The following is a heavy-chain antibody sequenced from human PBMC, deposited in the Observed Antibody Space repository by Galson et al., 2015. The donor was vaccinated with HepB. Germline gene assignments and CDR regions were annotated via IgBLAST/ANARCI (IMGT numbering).Heavy chain of an antibody. CDR2: TYYRSKWYN. CDR1: GDSVSSNSAA. CDR3: ASGGRGIPELQY. J-gene: IGHJ4*02. V-gene: IGHV6-1*01. Sequence: ISGDSVSSNSAAWNWIRQSPSRGLEWLGRTYYRSKWYNDYAVSVKSRITINPDTSKNQFSLQLNSVTPEDTAVYYCASGGRGIPELQYWGQGTLVTVSS. D-gene: IGHD3-16*01.